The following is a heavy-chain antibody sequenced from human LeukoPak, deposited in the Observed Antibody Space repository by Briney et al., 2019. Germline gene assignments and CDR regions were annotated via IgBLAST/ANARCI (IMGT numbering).Heavy chain of an antibody. CDR1: GFTFSSYW. CDR2: IKQDESEK. Sequence: PGGSLRLSCAASGFTFSSYWMSWVRQAPGKGLEWVANIKQDESEKYYVDSVKGRFTISRDNAKNSLYLQMNSLRAEDTAVYYCARDLPPPDIVVVVAADFGFDPWGQGTLVTVSS. CDR3: ARDLPPPDIVVVVAADFGFDP. J-gene: IGHJ5*02. V-gene: IGHV3-7*03. D-gene: IGHD2-15*01.